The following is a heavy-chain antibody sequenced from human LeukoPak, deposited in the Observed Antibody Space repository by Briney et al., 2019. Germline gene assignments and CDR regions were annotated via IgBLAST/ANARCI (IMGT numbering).Heavy chain of an antibody. CDR1: GFTFSSYA. V-gene: IGHV3-64*01. D-gene: IGHD3-9*01. Sequence: GGSLRLSCAASGFTFSSYAMHWVRQAPGKGLEYVSAISSNGGSTYYANPVKGRFTISRDNSKNTLYLQMGSLRAEDMAVYYCARGGANILTGYDYWGQGTLVTVSS. J-gene: IGHJ4*02. CDR2: ISSNGGST. CDR3: ARGGANILTGYDY.